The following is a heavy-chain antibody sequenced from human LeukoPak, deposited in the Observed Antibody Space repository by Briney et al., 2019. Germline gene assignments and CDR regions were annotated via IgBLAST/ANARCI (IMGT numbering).Heavy chain of an antibody. J-gene: IGHJ5*02. Sequence: PSETLSLTCTVSGGSISSSSYYWGWIRQPPGKGLEWIGSIYYSGITYYNPSLKSRVTISVDTSKNQFSLKLSSVTAADTAVYYCARLSRLRYFDWLPNWFDPWGQGTLVTVSS. D-gene: IGHD3-9*01. CDR3: ARLSRLRYFDWLPNWFDP. CDR2: IYYSGIT. CDR1: GGSISSSSYY. V-gene: IGHV4-39*01.